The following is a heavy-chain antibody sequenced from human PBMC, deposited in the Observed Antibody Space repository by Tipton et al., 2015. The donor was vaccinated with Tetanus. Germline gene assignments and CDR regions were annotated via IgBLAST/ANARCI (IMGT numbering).Heavy chain of an antibody. Sequence: LRLSCTVSGGSVSGGDYHWSWIRQPPGKGLEWIGYSHYSGGTSSNPSLKSRVTISLDTSKNQFSLKLTSVTAADTAVYYCARGEAYGDYPAMYFFDNWGQGTLLTVSS. CDR3: ARGEAYGDYPAMYFFDN. J-gene: IGHJ4*02. V-gene: IGHV4-61*08. D-gene: IGHD4-17*01. CDR1: GGSVSGGDYH. CDR2: SHYSGGT.